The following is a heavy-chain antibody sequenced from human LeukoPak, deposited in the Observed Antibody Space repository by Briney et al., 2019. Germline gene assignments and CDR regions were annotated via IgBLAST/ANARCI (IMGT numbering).Heavy chain of an antibody. D-gene: IGHD3-10*01. V-gene: IGHV3-21*01. Sequence: PGGSLRLSCAASGFTFSSYNMNWVRQAPGKGLEWVSSISSSSYIYYADSVRGRFTISRDNSKNTLYLQMNSLRVEDTAVYYCARDNDRGFDYWGQGTLVTVSS. J-gene: IGHJ4*02. CDR3: ARDNDRGFDY. CDR1: GFTFSSYN. CDR2: ISSSSYI.